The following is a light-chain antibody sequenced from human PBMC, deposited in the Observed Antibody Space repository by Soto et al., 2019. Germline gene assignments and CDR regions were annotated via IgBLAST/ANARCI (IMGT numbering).Light chain of an antibody. V-gene: IGKV1-5*01. CDR1: QSISGW. CDR3: QQYDRTPIT. J-gene: IGKJ5*01. Sequence: DIQVTQSPSTLSASVGDRVTITCRASQSISGWLAWYQQKPGKAPKLMIYDASSLESGVPSRFSGSGSGTDFTLTISSLQAEDVAVYYCQQYDRTPITFGQGTRLEIK. CDR2: DAS.